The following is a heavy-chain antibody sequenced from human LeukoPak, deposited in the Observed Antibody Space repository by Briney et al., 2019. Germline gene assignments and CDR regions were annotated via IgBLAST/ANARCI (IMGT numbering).Heavy chain of an antibody. CDR2: ISGSGGST. V-gene: IGHV3-23*01. D-gene: IGHD4-23*01. CDR3: AKGQYGGNSVGALDI. J-gene: IGHJ3*02. Sequence: PGGSLRLSCAASGFTFSSYAMSRVRQAPGKGLEWVSAISGSGGSTYYADSVKGRFTISRDNSKNTLYVQMNSLRAEDTAVYYCAKGQYGGNSVGALDIWGQGTMVSVSS. CDR1: GFTFSSYA.